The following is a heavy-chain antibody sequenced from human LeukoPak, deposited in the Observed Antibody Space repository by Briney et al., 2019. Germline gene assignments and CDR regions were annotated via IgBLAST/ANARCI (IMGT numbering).Heavy chain of an antibody. D-gene: IGHD6-13*01. Sequence: GESLKISCKGSGYRFNSYWIGWVRQMPGKGLEWMGFIYGGDSATRYSPSFQGHVTISADKSISTAYLQWSSLKASDTAMYYCARLSEELEAHFDFWGQGTTVTVSS. CDR3: ARLSEELEAHFDF. V-gene: IGHV5-51*01. CDR2: IYGGDSAT. CDR1: GYRFNSYW. J-gene: IGHJ4*03.